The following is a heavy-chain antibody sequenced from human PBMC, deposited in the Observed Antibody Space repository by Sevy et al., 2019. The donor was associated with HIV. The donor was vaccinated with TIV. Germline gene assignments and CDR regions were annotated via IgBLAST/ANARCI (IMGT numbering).Heavy chain of an antibody. V-gene: IGHV3-23*01. Sequence: GGSLRLSCAASGFTFSNFAMTWVRQASGKGLEWVSTISGGGTITYYADSVKGRFTVSRDNFKNTLYLQMNSLRVEDTAVYYCAKNPGLPVTGLYGMDLWGQGTTVTVSS. D-gene: IGHD1-20*01. CDR1: GFTFSNFA. CDR2: ISGGGTIT. J-gene: IGHJ6*02. CDR3: AKNPGLPVTGLYGMDL.